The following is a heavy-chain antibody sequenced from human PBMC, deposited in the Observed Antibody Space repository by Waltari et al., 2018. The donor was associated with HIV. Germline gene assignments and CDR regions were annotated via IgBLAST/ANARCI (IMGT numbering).Heavy chain of an antibody. CDR1: GYTFTAYY. J-gene: IGHJ4*02. D-gene: IGHD3-3*01. CDR2: INPNSGAT. Sequence: QAHLVQSGAEVKEPGASVRVSCKASGYTFTAYYLHWVRQAPGQGLEWMGWINPNSGATTFGQNFQGRVTMTRDTSISTAYMELGRLRSDDTAVYYCAREAYYGFWSGYTHFDYWGQGTLVTVSS. CDR3: AREAYYGFWSGYTHFDY. V-gene: IGHV1-2*02.